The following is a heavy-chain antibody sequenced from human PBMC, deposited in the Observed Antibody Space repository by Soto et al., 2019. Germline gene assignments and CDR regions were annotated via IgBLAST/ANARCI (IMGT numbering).Heavy chain of an antibody. Sequence: ASVKVSCKASGYTLTSYDINWVRQATGQGLEWMGWMNPNSGNTGYAQKFQGRVTMTRNTSISTAYMELSSLRSEDTAVYYCARARPGSRWYYGYYYYMDFWGKGTTVTSP. CDR1: GYTLTSYD. D-gene: IGHD6-13*01. CDR2: MNPNSGNT. V-gene: IGHV1-8*01. J-gene: IGHJ6*03. CDR3: ARARPGSRWYYGYYYYMDF.